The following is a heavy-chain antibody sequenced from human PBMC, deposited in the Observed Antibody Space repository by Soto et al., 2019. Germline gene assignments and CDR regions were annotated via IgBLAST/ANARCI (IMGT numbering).Heavy chain of an antibody. CDR2: ISGSGLNK. V-gene: IGHV3-23*01. CDR1: GFTFENFG. Sequence: GGSLRLSCAASGFTFENFGMSWVRQAPGKGLEWISSISGSGLNKYYADSVKGRFTISRDNSKNTVYPELSNLRAEDTAVYHCAKNQGVELVPLATVDWFDPWGQGSVVTVSS. D-gene: IGHD1-26*01. CDR3: AKNQGVELVPLATVDWFDP. J-gene: IGHJ5*02.